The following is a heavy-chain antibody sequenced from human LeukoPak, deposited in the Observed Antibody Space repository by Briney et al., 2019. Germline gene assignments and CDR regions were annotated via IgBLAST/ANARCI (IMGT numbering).Heavy chain of an antibody. V-gene: IGHV4-39*07. CDR2: IFYSGTT. Sequence: SETLSLTCTVSGGSISSSSNYWGWIRQPPGKGLEWIGSIFYSGTTYYNPSLKSRVAISVDTSKNQFSLKLSSVTAADTAVYYCARSTTIWFGELLGAFDIWGQGTMVTVSS. D-gene: IGHD3-10*01. J-gene: IGHJ3*02. CDR3: ARSTTIWFGELLGAFDI. CDR1: GGSISSSSNY.